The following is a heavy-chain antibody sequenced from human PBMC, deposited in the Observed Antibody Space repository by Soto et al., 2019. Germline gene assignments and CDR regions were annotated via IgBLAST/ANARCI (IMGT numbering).Heavy chain of an antibody. CDR1: GFTFKNFA. CDR2: IGGSGSSA. CDR3: AKDAVAYNGEWDWFDL. V-gene: IGHV3-23*01. Sequence: EVQLLESGGGLVQPGGSLRLSCAASGFTFKNFAVSWVRQAPGKGMEWVSAIGGSGSSANYADSVEGRFTVSRDDSKSNLYLQMSGLRVDDTALYYCAKDAVAYNGEWDWFDLWGQGTLVTVSS. J-gene: IGHJ5*02. D-gene: IGHD3-10*01.